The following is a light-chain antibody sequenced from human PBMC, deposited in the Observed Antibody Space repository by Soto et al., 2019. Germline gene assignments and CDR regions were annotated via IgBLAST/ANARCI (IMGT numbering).Light chain of an antibody. V-gene: IGKV1-5*02. CDR3: QQYSVYWT. CDR2: DAS. J-gene: IGKJ1*01. Sequence: DIQMTQSPSSLSASVGDRVTIICRASQSVSTRLAWYPQKPGKAPKVLIYDASSWAGGVPSRFTGSGSGTEFTLTINRLQPDDFATYSCQQYSVYWTFGQGTKVDIK. CDR1: QSVSTR.